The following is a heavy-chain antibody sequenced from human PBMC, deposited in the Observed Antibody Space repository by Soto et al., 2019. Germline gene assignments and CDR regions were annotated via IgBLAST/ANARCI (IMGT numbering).Heavy chain of an antibody. Sequence: SETLSLTCTVSGGSISSGGYYWSWIRQHPGKGLEWIGYIYYTGTTHYNPSLQSRLTISVDTSKNHFSLKLTSVTAADTAVYYCARHDYSSGWYDYWGQGTLVTVSS. D-gene: IGHD6-19*01. J-gene: IGHJ4*02. V-gene: IGHV4-31*03. CDR2: IYYTGTT. CDR3: ARHDYSSGWYDY. CDR1: GGSISSGGYY.